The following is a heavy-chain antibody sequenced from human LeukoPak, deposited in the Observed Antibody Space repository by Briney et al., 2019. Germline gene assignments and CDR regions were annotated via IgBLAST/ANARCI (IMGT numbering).Heavy chain of an antibody. Sequence: SETLSLTCTVSGGSISSYYWSWIRQPPGKGLEWIGYIYYSGSTHYNPSLKSRVTMSVDTSKNQFSLTLSSVTAADTALYYCARDPSSGATYFDFWGQGTLVAVSS. J-gene: IGHJ4*02. CDR2: IYYSGST. CDR1: GGSISSYY. D-gene: IGHD1-26*01. V-gene: IGHV4-59*12. CDR3: ARDPSSGATYFDF.